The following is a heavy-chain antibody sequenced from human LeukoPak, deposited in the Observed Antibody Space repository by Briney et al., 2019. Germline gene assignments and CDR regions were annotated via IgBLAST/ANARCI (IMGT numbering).Heavy chain of an antibody. J-gene: IGHJ4*02. Sequence: PSETLSLTCTVSGGSISSYYWSWIRQPPGKGLEWIGYIYYSGSTNYNPSLKSRVTISADTSKNQFSLKLSSVTAADTAVYYCARGSAMGKYYFDYWGQGTLVTVSS. D-gene: IGHD5-18*01. V-gene: IGHV4-59*01. CDR2: IYYSGST. CDR1: GGSISSYY. CDR3: ARGSAMGKYYFDY.